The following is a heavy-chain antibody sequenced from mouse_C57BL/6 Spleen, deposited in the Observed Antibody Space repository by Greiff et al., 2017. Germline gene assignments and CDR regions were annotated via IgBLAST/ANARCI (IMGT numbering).Heavy chain of an antibody. Sequence: EVQLQESGAELVRPGASVKLSCTASGFNIKDDYMHWVKQRPEQGLEWIGWIDPENGDTEYASKFQGKATITADTSSNTAYLQLSSLTSEDTAVYYCTTLYGNSYFDYWGQGTTLTVSS. D-gene: IGHD2-1*01. J-gene: IGHJ2*01. CDR1: GFNIKDDY. CDR2: IDPENGDT. CDR3: TTLYGNSYFDY. V-gene: IGHV14-4*01.